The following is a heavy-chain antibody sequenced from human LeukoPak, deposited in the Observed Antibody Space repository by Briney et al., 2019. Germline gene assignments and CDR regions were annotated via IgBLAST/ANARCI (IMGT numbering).Heavy chain of an antibody. J-gene: IGHJ4*02. D-gene: IGHD6-19*01. CDR3: ARDHSLVIAVAGTDFDY. CDR2: INPNSGGT. Sequence: ASVKVSFKASGYTFTGYYMHWVRQAPGQGLEWMGWINPNSGGTNYAQKFQGRVTMTRDTSISTAYMELSRLRSDDTAVYYCARDHSLVIAVAGTDFDYWGQGTLVTVSS. CDR1: GYTFTGYY. V-gene: IGHV1-2*02.